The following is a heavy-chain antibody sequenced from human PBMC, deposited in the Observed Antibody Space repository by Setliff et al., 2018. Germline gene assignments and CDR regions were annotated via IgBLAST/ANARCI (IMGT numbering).Heavy chain of an antibody. CDR2: IYYSGST. CDR1: GGSISSSSYY. Sequence: SETLSLTCTVSGGSISSSSYYWGWIRQPPGKGLEWSGSIYYSGSTYYNPSLKSRVTISVDTSKNQFSLKLSSMTAADTAVYYCARDAYSSSWYLSGGYYFDYWGQGTLVTVSS. J-gene: IGHJ4*02. D-gene: IGHD6-13*01. CDR3: ARDAYSSSWYLSGGYYFDY. V-gene: IGHV4-39*07.